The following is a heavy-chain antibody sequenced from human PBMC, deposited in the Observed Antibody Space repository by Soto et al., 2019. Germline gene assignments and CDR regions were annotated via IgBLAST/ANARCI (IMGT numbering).Heavy chain of an antibody. CDR3: AIVQWELPMGFDF. CDR2: ISAYNGNT. Sequence: ASVKVSCKASGYTFTSYGISWVRQAPGQGLEWMGWISAYNGNTNYAQKLQGRVTMTTDTSTSTAYMELSSLRSEDTAVYYCAIVQWELPMGFDFWGQGTLVTVSS. CDR1: GYTFTSYG. J-gene: IGHJ4*02. D-gene: IGHD1-26*01. V-gene: IGHV1-18*01.